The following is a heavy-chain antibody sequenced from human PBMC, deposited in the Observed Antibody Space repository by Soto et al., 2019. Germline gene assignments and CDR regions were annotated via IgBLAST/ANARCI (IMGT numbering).Heavy chain of an antibody. V-gene: IGHV4-39*01. CDR2: IYYTGST. D-gene: IGHD6-13*01. CDR3: ARQIGRGSWSLDH. J-gene: IGHJ4*02. Sequence: PSETLSLTCAVYGGSFSDYWWGWIRQPPGKGLEWIGSIYYTGSTYYNPSLKSRVIISVDTSKNQFSLRLSSVTAADTAVYYCARQIGRGSWSLDHWGQGTLVTVSS. CDR1: GGSFSDYW.